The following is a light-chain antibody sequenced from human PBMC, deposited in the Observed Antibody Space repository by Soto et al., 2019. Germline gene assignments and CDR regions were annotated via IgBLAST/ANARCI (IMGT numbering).Light chain of an antibody. V-gene: IGLV2-14*03. J-gene: IGLJ1*01. CDR2: GVS. Sequence: QSVLTQPASVSGSPGQSITISCTGTSSDVGAYKYVSWYQQHPGKVPKLIIYGVSNRPSGLSNRFSGSKSANTPFLTISGLQPEDESDYYSSSFTGTPTLDVFGTGTKLTVL. CDR3: SSFTGTPTLDV. CDR1: SSDVGAYKY.